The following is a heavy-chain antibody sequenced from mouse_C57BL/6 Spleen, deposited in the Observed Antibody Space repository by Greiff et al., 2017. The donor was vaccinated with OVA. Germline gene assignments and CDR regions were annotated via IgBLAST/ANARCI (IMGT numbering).Heavy chain of an antibody. CDR2: IYPGDGDT. Sequence: VNVVESGPELVKPGASVKISCKASGYAFSSSWMNWVKQRPGKGLEWIGRIYPGDGDTNYNGKFKGKATLTADKSSSTAYMQLSSLTSEDSAVYFCARSYSNSFDYWGQGTTLTVSS. D-gene: IGHD2-5*01. CDR1: GYAFSSSW. J-gene: IGHJ2*01. V-gene: IGHV1-82*01. CDR3: ARSYSNSFDY.